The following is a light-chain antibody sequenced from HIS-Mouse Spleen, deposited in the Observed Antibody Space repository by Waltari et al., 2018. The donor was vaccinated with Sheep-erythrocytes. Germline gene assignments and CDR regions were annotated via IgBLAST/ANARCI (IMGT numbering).Light chain of an antibody. Sequence: QSVLTQPPSVSGAPGQRVTISCTGSSSNIGAGYDVHWYQQLPGKAPKLLIYGNSNRPSGVPHRFSGSKSGTSASLAITGLQAEDEADYYCQSYDSSLSGSVFGGGTKLTVL. V-gene: IGLV1-40*01. CDR3: QSYDSSLSGSV. J-gene: IGLJ2*01. CDR2: GNS. CDR1: SSNIGAGYD.